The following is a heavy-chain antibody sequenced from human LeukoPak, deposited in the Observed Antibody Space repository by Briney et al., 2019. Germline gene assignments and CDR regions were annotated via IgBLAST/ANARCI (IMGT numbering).Heavy chain of an antibody. CDR2: ISSSSSYK. J-gene: IGHJ4*02. D-gene: IGHD1-1*01. V-gene: IGHV3-21*01. CDR1: GFTFSTYS. CDR3: ARSAAGTYY. Sequence: GGSLRLSCAASGFTFSTYSMSWVRQAPGKGLEWVSSISSSSSYKYYTDSVKGRFTISRDNAKNSLYLQMNSLRAEDTAVYYCARSAAGTYYWGQGTLVTVSS.